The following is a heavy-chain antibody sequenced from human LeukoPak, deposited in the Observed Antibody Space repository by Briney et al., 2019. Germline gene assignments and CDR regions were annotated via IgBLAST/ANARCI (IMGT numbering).Heavy chain of an antibody. D-gene: IGHD5-12*01. V-gene: IGHV1-2*02. CDR2: INPNSGGT. CDR1: GYTFTGYY. Sequence: GASVKVSCKASGYTFTGYYMHWVRQAPGQGLEWMGWINPNSGGTNYAQKFQGRVTMTRDTSISTAYMELSRLRSDDTAVYYCARDLYSGYDPLGYWGQGTLVTVSS. J-gene: IGHJ4*02. CDR3: ARDLYSGYDPLGY.